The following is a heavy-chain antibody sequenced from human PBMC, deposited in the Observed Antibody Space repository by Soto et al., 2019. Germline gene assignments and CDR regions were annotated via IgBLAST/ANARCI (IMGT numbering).Heavy chain of an antibody. CDR3: AKDTLWFGVVSEPGY. CDR1: GFTFSSYA. Sequence: EVQQLESGGGLVQPGGSLRLSCAASGFTFSSYATSWVRQAPGKGLEWVSAISGSGGSTYYADSVKGRFTISRDNSKNTLYLQMNRLRAEDTAVYYCAKDTLWFGVVSEPGYWGQRTLVTVSS. CDR2: ISGSGGST. V-gene: IGHV3-23*01. J-gene: IGHJ4*02. D-gene: IGHD3-10*01.